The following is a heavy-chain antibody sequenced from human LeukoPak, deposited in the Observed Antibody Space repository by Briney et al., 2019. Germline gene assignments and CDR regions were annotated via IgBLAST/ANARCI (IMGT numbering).Heavy chain of an antibody. CDR3: ATLKGGLTWWFDP. V-gene: IGHV4-34*01. D-gene: IGHD3-16*01. CDR1: GGSFSDDY. Sequence: SETLSLTCAVYGGSFSDDYWSWIRQPPGKGLEWIGEINHSGSTNYNPSLKSRVTISVDTSKNQFSLKLSSVTAADTAVYYCATLKGGLTWWFDPWGQGTLVTVSS. J-gene: IGHJ5*02. CDR2: INHSGST.